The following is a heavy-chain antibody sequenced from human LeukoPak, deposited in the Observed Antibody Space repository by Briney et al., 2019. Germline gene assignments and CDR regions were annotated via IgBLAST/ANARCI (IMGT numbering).Heavy chain of an antibody. V-gene: IGHV1-69*05. Sequence: IFGTANYAQKFQVRVTITTDESTSTAYMELSSLRSEDTAVYYCARERGYQLPQRYYYYMDVWGKGTTVTVSS. D-gene: IGHD2-2*01. J-gene: IGHJ6*03. CDR2: IFGTA. CDR3: ARERGYQLPQRYYYYMDV.